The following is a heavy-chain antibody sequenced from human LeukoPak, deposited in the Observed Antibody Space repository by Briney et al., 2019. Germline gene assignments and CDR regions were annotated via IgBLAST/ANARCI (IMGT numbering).Heavy chain of an antibody. Sequence: PSETLSLTCTVSGGSISTYYWSWIRQPPGQGLEWIGYIYYSGSTNYNPSLKSRVTISIDTSKNQFSLKLSSVTAADTAVYYCATMGGTMIRARLYAFDIWGQGTMVTVSS. CDR2: IYYSGST. V-gene: IGHV4-59*01. J-gene: IGHJ3*02. CDR3: ATMGGTMIRARLYAFDI. CDR1: GGSISTYY. D-gene: IGHD3-22*01.